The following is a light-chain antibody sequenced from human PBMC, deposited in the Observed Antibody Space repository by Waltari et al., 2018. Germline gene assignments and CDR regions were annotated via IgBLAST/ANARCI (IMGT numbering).Light chain of an antibody. CDR1: QSVSSN. CDR2: GAS. V-gene: IGKV3-15*01. J-gene: IGKJ4*01. CDR3: QQYNNWPPLT. Sequence: EIAMTQSPATLSVSPGDRATLSCRASQSVSSNLAWYQQKPSQAPRLLIYGASTRATGIPARFSGSGSGTEFTLTISSLQSEDFAVYYCQQYNNWPPLTFGGGTKVEIK.